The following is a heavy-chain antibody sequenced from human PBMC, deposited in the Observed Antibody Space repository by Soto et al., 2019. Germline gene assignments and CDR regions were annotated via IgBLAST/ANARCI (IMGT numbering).Heavy chain of an antibody. J-gene: IGHJ3*02. Sequence: PSGTLSLTCNSSGGPLSSFYYSWIRQAPGKGLEWIGYIYYTGSTNYNPSLKSRVTMSVDTSKNQFSLKLTSVTAADTAVYFCAVTRGGAHPHDIWGQGTMVTVSS. CDR3: AVTRGGAHPHDI. V-gene: IGHV4-59*01. CDR2: IYYTGST. D-gene: IGHD2-21*02. CDR1: GGPLSSFY.